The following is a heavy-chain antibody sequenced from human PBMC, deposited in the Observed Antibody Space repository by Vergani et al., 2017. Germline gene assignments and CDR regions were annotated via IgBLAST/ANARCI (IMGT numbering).Heavy chain of an antibody. J-gene: IGHJ6*02. Sequence: EVQLVESGGGLVQPGGSLRLSCAASGFTFSSYEMNWVRQAPGKGLEWVSYISSSGSTIYYADSVKGRFTISRDNAKNSLYLQMNSLRAEDTAVYYCAKDLSSSWLNKYYYYGMDVWGQGTTVTVSS. CDR2: ISSSGSTI. CDR1: GFTFSSYE. D-gene: IGHD6-13*01. V-gene: IGHV3-48*03. CDR3: AKDLSSSWLNKYYYYGMDV.